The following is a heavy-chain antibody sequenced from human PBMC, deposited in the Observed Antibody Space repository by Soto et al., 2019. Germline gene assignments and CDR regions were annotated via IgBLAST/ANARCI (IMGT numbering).Heavy chain of an antibody. Sequence: PSETLSHTCAVYCGSFSGYLWNCIRQPPGKGLEWIVEINDSGNTNYNPSLKSRVTISVDTSKNQFSLKLTSVTAADTAVYYCARWGYCSRSICYRFECWGQGPRLTASS. V-gene: IGHV4-34*01. CDR1: CGSFSGYL. CDR2: INDSGNT. J-gene: IGHJ4*02. D-gene: IGHD2-2*01. CDR3: ARWGYCSRSICYRFEC.